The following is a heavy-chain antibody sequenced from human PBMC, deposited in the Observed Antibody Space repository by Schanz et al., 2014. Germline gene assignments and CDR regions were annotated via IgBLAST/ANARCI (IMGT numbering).Heavy chain of an antibody. J-gene: IGHJ5*02. CDR2: MNESHSTI. CDR3: AKAADWPVTRFDP. D-gene: IGHD3-9*01. Sequence: EVQLVQSGGGLVQPGGSLRLSCAASGFSFSSYAMGWVRQARGKGLEWVSAMNESHSTIYYADSVRGRFTISSDSSKNTLYLQMSSLRADDTAVYYCAKAADWPVTRFDPWGQGTLVTVSS. CDR1: GFSFSSYA. V-gene: IGHV3-23*04.